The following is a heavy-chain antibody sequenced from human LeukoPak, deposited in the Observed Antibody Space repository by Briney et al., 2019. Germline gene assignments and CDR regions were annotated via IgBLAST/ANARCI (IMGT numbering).Heavy chain of an antibody. V-gene: IGHV4-61*02. CDR1: GGSISSGSYY. D-gene: IGHD6-19*01. J-gene: IGHJ4*02. Sequence: SETLSLTCTVSGGSISSGSYYWSWIRQPAGKGLEWIGRIYTSGSTNYNPSLKSRVTISVDTSKNQFSLKLSSVTAADTAVYYCASGSGWYGWWGQGTLVTVSS. CDR3: ASGSGWYGW. CDR2: IYTSGST.